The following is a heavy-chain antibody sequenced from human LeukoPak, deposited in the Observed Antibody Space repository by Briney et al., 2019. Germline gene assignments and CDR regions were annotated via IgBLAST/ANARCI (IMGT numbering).Heavy chain of an antibody. Sequence: GESLKSSCETSGYSFSYSWIGWVRQVPGKGLEWMGIIYPDDSDTKKAPSFQGRVTISADKSLSITYLQWDNLQASDTAMYYCARLGAADSKAFDFWGQGPMVTVSS. CDR1: GYSFSYSW. J-gene: IGHJ3*01. D-gene: IGHD2-15*01. CDR2: IYPDDSDT. V-gene: IGHV5-51*01. CDR3: ARLGAADSKAFDF.